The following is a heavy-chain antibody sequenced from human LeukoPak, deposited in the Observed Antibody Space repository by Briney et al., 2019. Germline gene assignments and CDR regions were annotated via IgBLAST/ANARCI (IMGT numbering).Heavy chain of an antibody. CDR1: GFTFDDYA. CDR2: ITWNSGSI. V-gene: IGHV3-9*01. Sequence: PGGSLRLSCAASGFTFDDYAMHWVRQAPGKGLEWVSGITWNSGSIGYGDSVKGRFTISRDNAKNSLYLQMNSLRAEDTAVYYCARDPGLRDWGQGTLVTVSS. J-gene: IGHJ4*02. CDR3: ARDPGLRD. D-gene: IGHD5-12*01.